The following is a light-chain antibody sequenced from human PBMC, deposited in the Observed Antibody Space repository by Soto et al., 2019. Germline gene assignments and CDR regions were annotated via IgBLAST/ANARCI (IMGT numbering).Light chain of an antibody. V-gene: IGKV3D-20*01. CDR3: HHFADTPT. Sequence: IVLTQSPATLSLSPGERATLSCGASQSLNTNFIAWYQKKPGLAPRLLIFDASFRAPGIPDRFSGSGSGNAFSLTIRRLEHEDSAVYFCHHFADTPTFGGGTEIEIK. CDR2: DAS. J-gene: IGKJ4*01. CDR1: QSLNTNF.